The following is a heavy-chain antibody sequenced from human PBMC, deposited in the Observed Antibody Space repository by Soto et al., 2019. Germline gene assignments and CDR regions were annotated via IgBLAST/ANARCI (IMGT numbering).Heavy chain of an antibody. J-gene: IGHJ6*02. CDR2: IYYSWST. Sequence: SETLSLTCTVSGGSISSSSYYLGWIRHPPGKGLEWIGSIYYSWSTYYNPSLKSRVTISVDTSKNQFSLKLSSVTAADTAVYYCARLEGFYGMDVLGQGTTVTVSS. D-gene: IGHD1-1*01. CDR3: ARLEGFYGMDV. CDR1: GGSISSSSYY. V-gene: IGHV4-39*01.